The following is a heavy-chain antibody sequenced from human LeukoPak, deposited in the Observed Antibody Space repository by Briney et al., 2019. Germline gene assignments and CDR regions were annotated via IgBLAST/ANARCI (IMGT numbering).Heavy chain of an antibody. Sequence: PSETLSLTCTVSGGPISNDYWSWIRQPAGRRPEWIGRMSSSGGIKYNPYLKSRVTMSVDTSKNQFSLNLSSVTAADTAVYFCARVYSGNWLLDYWGQGTLVTVSS. CDR1: GGPISNDY. D-gene: IGHD6-13*01. V-gene: IGHV4-4*07. J-gene: IGHJ4*02. CDR3: ARVYSGNWLLDY. CDR2: MSSSGGI.